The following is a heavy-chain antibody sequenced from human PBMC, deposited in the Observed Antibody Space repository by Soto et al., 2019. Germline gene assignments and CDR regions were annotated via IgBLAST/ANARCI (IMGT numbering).Heavy chain of an antibody. Sequence: EVQLLESGGGLVQPGGSLRLSCAASGFTLSNYGMNWVRQAPGKGLEWVTGISGSEGSTYYADSVKGRFTISRDSSKNTLYLQMNTLRAEDTAVYYCAKDKYDDWGQGTLVTVSS. CDR3: AKDKYDD. J-gene: IGHJ4*02. CDR2: ISGSEGST. V-gene: IGHV3-23*01. D-gene: IGHD3-16*01. CDR1: GFTLSNYG.